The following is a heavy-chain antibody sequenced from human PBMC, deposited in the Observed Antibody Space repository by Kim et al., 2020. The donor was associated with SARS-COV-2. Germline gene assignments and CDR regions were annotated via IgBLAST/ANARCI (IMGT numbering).Heavy chain of an antibody. D-gene: IGHD6-13*01. CDR2: INAGNGNT. Sequence: ASVKVSCKASGYTFTSYAMHWVRQAPGQRLEWMGWINAGNGNTKYSQKFQGRVTITRDTSASTAYMELSSLRSEDTAVYYCARMSSSWPDYYYYGMDVWGQGTTVTVSS. V-gene: IGHV1-3*01. CDR1: GYTFTSYA. CDR3: ARMSSSWPDYYYYGMDV. J-gene: IGHJ6*02.